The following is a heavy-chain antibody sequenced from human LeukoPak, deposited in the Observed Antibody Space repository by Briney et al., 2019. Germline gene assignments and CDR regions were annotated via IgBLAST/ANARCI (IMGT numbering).Heavy chain of an antibody. Sequence: VASVKASCKASGYTFTSYGISWVRQAPGQGLEWMGWISAFDGHTKYAQNLQGRVTMTTDTSTSTAYMELRSLRSDDTAVYYCARLRYFDWFQRGLDPWGQGTLVTVSS. V-gene: IGHV1-18*01. J-gene: IGHJ5*02. D-gene: IGHD3-9*01. CDR3: ARLRYFDWFQRGLDP. CDR1: GYTFTSYG. CDR2: ISAFDGHT.